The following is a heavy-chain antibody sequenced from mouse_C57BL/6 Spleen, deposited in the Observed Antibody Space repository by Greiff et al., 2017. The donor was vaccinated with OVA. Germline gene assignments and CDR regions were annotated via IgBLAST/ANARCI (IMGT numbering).Heavy chain of an antibody. D-gene: IGHD3-2*02. CDR1: GFTFSDYY. CDR3: AREGWDSFDY. CDR2: INYDGSST. V-gene: IGHV5-16*01. J-gene: IGHJ2*01. Sequence: EVQLQESEGGLVQPGSSMKLSCTASGFTFSDYYMAWVRQVPEKGLEWVANINYDGSSTYYLDSLKSRFIISRDNAKNILYLQMSSLKSEDTATYYCAREGWDSFDYWGQGTTLTVSS.